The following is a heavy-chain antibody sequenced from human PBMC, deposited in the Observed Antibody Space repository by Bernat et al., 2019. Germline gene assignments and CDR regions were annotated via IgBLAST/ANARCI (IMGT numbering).Heavy chain of an antibody. Sequence: EGQLVESGGGLVQPGGSLRLSCTASGFIFSSFWMSWVLQAPGKGLEWVANIEHGGGEKNYVDSVKGRFTISRENGRSSVYLQMNTLRAEDTAMYYCARYCSSTACTDAFDIWGQGTMVTVSS. CDR2: IEHGGGEK. CDR3: ARYCSSTACTDAFDI. CDR1: GFIFSSFW. V-gene: IGHV3-7*03. D-gene: IGHD2-2*01. J-gene: IGHJ3*02.